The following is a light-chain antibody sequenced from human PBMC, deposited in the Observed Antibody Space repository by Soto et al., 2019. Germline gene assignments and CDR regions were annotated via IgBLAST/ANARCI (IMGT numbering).Light chain of an antibody. J-gene: IGKJ4*01. Sequence: EIVSTQSPATLSLSPGERATLSCRASQSVSSSLAWYQQKPGQAPRLLIYDASNRATGIPARFTGSGSGTDFTLTISSLEPEDFAVYYCQQRSDWPGLTFGGGTKVEI. CDR3: QQRSDWPGLT. CDR2: DAS. V-gene: IGKV3-11*01. CDR1: QSVSSS.